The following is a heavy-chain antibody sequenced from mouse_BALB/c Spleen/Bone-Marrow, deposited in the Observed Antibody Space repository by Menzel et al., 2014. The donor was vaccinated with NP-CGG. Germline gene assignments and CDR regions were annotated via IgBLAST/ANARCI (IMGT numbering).Heavy chain of an antibody. CDR1: GYSITSDYA. J-gene: IGHJ2*01. CDR2: ISYSGSS. Sequence: VQLQQSGPGLVKPSQSLSLTCTVTGYSITSDYAWNWIRQFPGNKLEWMGYISYSGSSSYNPSLESRISITRDTSKTQFFLQLHSMTTEDTATYYCARYDYDVGYFDYRGQGTTLTVSS. D-gene: IGHD2-4*01. V-gene: IGHV3-2*02. CDR3: ARYDYDVGYFDY.